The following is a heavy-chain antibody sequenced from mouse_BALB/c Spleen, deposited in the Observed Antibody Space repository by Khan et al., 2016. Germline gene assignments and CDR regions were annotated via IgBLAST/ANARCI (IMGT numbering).Heavy chain of an antibody. V-gene: IGHV3-6*02. CDR2: ISHGGSN. CDR1: GYSITSGYS. D-gene: IGHD2-3*01. CDR3: ARHGCYRFAH. Sequence: EVQLQESGPGLVKPSQSLSLTCSVTGYSITSGYSWNWIRQFPGNKLEWMGYISHGGSNNYNPSLKNRISITRDTSKNQFFLKLNSVTTEDTATYDCARHGCYRFAHRGQGTLVTVSA. J-gene: IGHJ3*01.